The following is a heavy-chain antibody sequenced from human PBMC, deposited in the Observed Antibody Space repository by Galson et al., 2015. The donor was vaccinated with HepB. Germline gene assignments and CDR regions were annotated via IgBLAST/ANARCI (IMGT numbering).Heavy chain of an antibody. CDR3: TTALSGSYVKDDY. D-gene: IGHD1-26*01. CDR2: IKSKIDGGTT. CDR1: GFTFTKAW. Sequence: SLRLSCAASGFTFTKAWMSWVRQAPGKGLEWVGRIKSKIDGGTTDYAAPVKGRFTISRDDSKNTLYLQMNSLKTEDTAVYYCTTALSGSYVKDDYWGQGALVTVSS. J-gene: IGHJ4*02. V-gene: IGHV3-15*01.